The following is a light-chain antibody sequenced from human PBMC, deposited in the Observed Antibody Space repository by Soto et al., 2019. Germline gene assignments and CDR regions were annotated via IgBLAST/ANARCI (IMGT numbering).Light chain of an antibody. V-gene: IGKV3-15*01. Sequence: EIVMTQSPATLSVSPGERATLSCRASQSVSTNLAWYQQIPGQAPRLLISGVSTRATGIPARFSGSGSGTEFTLTISSLQSEDFAVYYCQQYNSWPPWTFGQGTKVEIK. J-gene: IGKJ1*01. CDR3: QQYNSWPPWT. CDR2: GVS. CDR1: QSVSTN.